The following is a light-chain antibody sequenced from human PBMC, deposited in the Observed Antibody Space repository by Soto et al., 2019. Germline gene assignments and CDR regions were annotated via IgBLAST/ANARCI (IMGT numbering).Light chain of an antibody. CDR1: QSVSSSH. CDR2: GGS. J-gene: IGKJ4*01. CDR3: QQYDKWPLT. Sequence: DIVLTQSPGTLSLSPGERATLSCRASQSVSSSHLAWYQQKPGQAPRLLIYGGSSRATGIPVRFSGSGSGTDFTLTVSSLEPEDFAVYSCQQYDKWPLTFGGGTKVDIK. V-gene: IGKV3-20*01.